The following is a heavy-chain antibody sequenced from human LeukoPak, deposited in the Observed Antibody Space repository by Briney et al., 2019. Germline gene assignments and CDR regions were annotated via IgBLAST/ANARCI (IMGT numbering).Heavy chain of an antibody. CDR3: ARGRPHGNDY. V-gene: IGHV3-33*08. Sequence: GGSLRLSCAASGFTFSDHYMHWVRQSPGKGLEWVAQIWYDGSNKYYADSVKGRFSVSRDNSKNTLYLQMSSLRVEDTAVYYCARGRPHGNDYWGQGTLVTVSS. D-gene: IGHD4-23*01. CDR2: IWYDGSNK. CDR1: GFTFSDHY. J-gene: IGHJ4*02.